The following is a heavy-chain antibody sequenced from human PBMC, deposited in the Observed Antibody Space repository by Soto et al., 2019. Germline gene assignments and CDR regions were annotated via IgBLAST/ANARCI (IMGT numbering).Heavy chain of an antibody. Sequence: AAVKVSCMASVYTFTSYGISWVRQAPGQGLEWMGWISAYNGNTTYAQKLQGRVTMTTDTSTSTAYMELRSLSSDDTAVYYCARGRPVYYDSSGPYGGMDVWGQGTAVTVS. V-gene: IGHV1-18*01. D-gene: IGHD3-22*01. CDR2: ISAYNGNT. CDR1: VYTFTSYG. J-gene: IGHJ6*02. CDR3: ARGRPVYYDSSGPYGGMDV.